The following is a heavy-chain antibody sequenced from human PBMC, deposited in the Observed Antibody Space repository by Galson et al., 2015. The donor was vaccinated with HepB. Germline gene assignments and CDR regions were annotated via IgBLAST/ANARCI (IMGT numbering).Heavy chain of an antibody. CDR2: IYYSGST. CDR3: ARDGPLQGHNYYYYGMDV. CDR1: GGSVNSANYY. V-gene: IGHV4-31*03. Sequence: TLSLTCTVSGGSVNSANYYWSWIRHYPGKGLEWIGYIYYSGSTHYNPSLKSRITISLDTSKNQFSLNLSSVTAADTAIYYCARDGPLQGHNYYYYGMDVWGQGTTVTVSS. J-gene: IGHJ6*02.